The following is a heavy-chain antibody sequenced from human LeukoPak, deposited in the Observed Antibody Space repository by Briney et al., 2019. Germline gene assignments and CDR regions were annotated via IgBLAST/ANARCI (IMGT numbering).Heavy chain of an antibody. CDR2: ISYDGSNK. CDR3: AKEWSVSNLRYFDC. D-gene: IGHD4-17*01. J-gene: IGHJ4*02. Sequence: GGSLRLSCAASGFTFSSYAMHWVRQAPGKGLEWVAVISYDGSNKYYADSVKGRFTISRDNSKNVLYLQMDSLRAEDTAVYYCAKEWSVSNLRYFDCWGQGTLVTVSS. V-gene: IGHV3-30-3*01. CDR1: GFTFSSYA.